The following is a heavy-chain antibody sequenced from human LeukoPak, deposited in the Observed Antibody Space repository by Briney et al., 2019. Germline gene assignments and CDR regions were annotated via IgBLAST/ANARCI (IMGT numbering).Heavy chain of an antibody. CDR3: ARDKYCSGASCWHGMDV. Sequence: QPGRSLRLSCAASGFIFGNYGVHWVRQAPGKGLEWVAGIWYDGRNEDYVDSVKGRFTISRDNSKHTLYVQMNSLRVEDTAVYYCARDKYCSGASCWHGMDVWGQGTTVTVSS. J-gene: IGHJ6*02. CDR2: IWYDGRNE. D-gene: IGHD2-15*01. V-gene: IGHV3-33*01. CDR1: GFIFGNYG.